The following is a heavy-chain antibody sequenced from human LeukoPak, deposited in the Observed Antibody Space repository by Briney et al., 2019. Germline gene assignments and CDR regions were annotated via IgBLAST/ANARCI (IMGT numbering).Heavy chain of an antibody. CDR3: ASAGAGGYGDYGDY. D-gene: IGHD4-17*01. V-gene: IGHV5-51*01. CDR2: IYPGDSDT. CDR1: GYRFTSYW. Sequence: GESLQISFKGSGYRFTSYWIGWVRPMPGKGVGWMGIIYPGDSDTRYSPSFQGQVTISADKSISTAYLQWSSLKASDTAMYYCASAGAGGYGDYGDYWGQGTLVTVSS. J-gene: IGHJ4*02.